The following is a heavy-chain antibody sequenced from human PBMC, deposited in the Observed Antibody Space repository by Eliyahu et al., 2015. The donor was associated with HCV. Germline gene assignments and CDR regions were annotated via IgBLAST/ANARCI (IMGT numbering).Heavy chain of an antibody. V-gene: IGHV5-51*01. J-gene: IGHJ6*02. CDR3: ARLLPPNDSQYRLELQDYYYGMDV. CDR2: FYPGDSDT. Sequence: EVQLVQSGAEVKKPGESLKISCKGSGYSFTSYWIGWVRQRPGKGLEWMGIFYPGDSDTRYNPSFQGQVTISADKSISTAYLQWSSLKASDTAMYYCARLLPPNDSQYRLELQDYYYGMDVWGQGTTVTVSS. D-gene: IGHD1-7*01. CDR1: GYSFTSYW.